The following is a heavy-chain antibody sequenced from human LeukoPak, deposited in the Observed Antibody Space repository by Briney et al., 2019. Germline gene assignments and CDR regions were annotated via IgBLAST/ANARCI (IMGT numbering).Heavy chain of an antibody. Sequence: GGSLRLSCAASGFTFSSSAMTWVRQAPGKGLEWVSAISDSGGSTIYTDSVKGRFTISRDNSKNTLYLQMNTLRAEDTAVYYCTKGGSYPPLDYWGQGTLVTVSS. J-gene: IGHJ4*02. V-gene: IGHV3-23*01. CDR3: TKGGSYPPLDY. CDR1: GFTFSSSA. D-gene: IGHD1-26*01. CDR2: ISDSGGST.